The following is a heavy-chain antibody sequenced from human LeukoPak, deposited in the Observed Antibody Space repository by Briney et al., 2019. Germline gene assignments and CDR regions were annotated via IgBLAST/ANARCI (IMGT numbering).Heavy chain of an antibody. CDR3: ARVNAYYYYGMDV. V-gene: IGHV4-59*01. Sequence: SETLSLTCTVSGGSISSYYWSWIRQPPGKGLEWIGYIYYSGSTNYNPSLKSRVTISVDTSKNQFSLKLSSVTAADTAAYYCARVNAYYYYGMDVWGQGTTVTVSS. J-gene: IGHJ6*02. CDR2: IYYSGST. CDR1: GGSISSYY.